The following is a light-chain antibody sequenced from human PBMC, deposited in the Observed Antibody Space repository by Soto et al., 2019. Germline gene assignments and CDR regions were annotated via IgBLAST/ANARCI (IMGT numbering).Light chain of an antibody. CDR3: QQYNNWPQT. CDR1: QSLLDSDDGNTY. V-gene: IGKV2-40*01. CDR2: TLS. Sequence: DIVMTQTPLSLPVTPGEPASISCRSSQSLLDSDDGNTYLDWYLQKPGQSPQLLIYTLSYRASGVPDRFSGSGSGTEFTLTISSLQSEDFAEYHCQQYNNWPQTFGQGTKVDIK. J-gene: IGKJ1*01.